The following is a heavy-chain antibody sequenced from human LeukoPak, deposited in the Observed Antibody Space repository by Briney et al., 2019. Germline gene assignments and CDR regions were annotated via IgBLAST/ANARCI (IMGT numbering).Heavy chain of an antibody. D-gene: IGHD6-19*01. V-gene: IGHV3-21*01. CDR3: ARSYSRGFAIDY. CDR2: ISSSSSYI. CDR1: GFTFSSYS. J-gene: IGHJ4*02. Sequence: PGGSLRLSCAASGFTFSSYSMNWVRQAPGKGLEWVSSISSSSSYIYYADCVKGRFTISRDNAKNSLYLQMNSLRAEDTAVYYCARSYSRGFAIDYWGQGTLVTVSS.